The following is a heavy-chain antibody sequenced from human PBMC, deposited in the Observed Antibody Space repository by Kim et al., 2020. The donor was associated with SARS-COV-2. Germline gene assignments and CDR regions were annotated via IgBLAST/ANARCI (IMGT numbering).Heavy chain of an antibody. J-gene: IGHJ6*02. Sequence: SETLSLTCTFSGGTLTSGDSYWRWIRQHTGKHLEWFGYICYSRCPYSNPSLKTRVTISVDTSKTQFSLKLSSVTAADTAVYYCACDPLTTPVPLVYYYFSGKDVWGQRTPVT. CDR3: ACDPLTTPVPLVYYYFSGKDV. CDR1: GGTLTSGDSY. V-gene: IGHV4-31*03. CDR2: ICYSRCP.